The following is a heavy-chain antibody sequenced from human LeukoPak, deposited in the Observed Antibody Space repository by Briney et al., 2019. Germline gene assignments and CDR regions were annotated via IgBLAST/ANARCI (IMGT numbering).Heavy chain of an antibody. CDR3: AREGVVVSAAVDY. CDR2: ISISGSTI. V-gene: IGHV3-48*03. CDR1: GFTFSNYE. Sequence: GGSLRLSCAASGFTFSNYEMNCVRQAPGKGLEWVSYISISGSTIYYADSVKGRFTISRDNAKNSLYLQMNSLRAEDTAVYYCAREGVVVSAAVDYWGQGTLVTVSS. J-gene: IGHJ4*02. D-gene: IGHD2-2*01.